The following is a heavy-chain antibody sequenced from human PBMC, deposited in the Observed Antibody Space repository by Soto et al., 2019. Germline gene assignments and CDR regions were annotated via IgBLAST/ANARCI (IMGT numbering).Heavy chain of an antibody. CDR2: IYYSGST. CDR3: ARRGSSWHHDFDY. D-gene: IGHD6-13*01. CDR1: GGSISSSSYY. Sequence: QLQLQESGPGLVKPSETLSLTCTVSGGSISSSSYYWGWIRQPPGKGLEWIGSIYYSGSTYYNPSLKSRVTISVDTSKNQFPLKLSSVTAADTAVYYCARRGSSWHHDFDYWGQGTLVTVSS. J-gene: IGHJ4*02. V-gene: IGHV4-39*01.